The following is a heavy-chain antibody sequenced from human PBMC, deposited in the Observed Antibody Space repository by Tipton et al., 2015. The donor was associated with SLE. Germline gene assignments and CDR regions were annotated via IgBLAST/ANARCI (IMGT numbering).Heavy chain of an antibody. J-gene: IGHJ4*02. CDR3: SRGTHFYGFYDS. CDR2: IYYSGST. V-gene: IGHV4-59*12. CDR1: NGSMNSYY. Sequence: LRLSCSVSNGSMNSYYWSWIRQPPGKGLEWIGYIYYSGSTNYNPSFKSRVTISLGMSKNQFSLNLTSVTAADTAVYFCSRGTHFYGFYDSWGQGTLVTVSP. D-gene: IGHD2/OR15-2a*01.